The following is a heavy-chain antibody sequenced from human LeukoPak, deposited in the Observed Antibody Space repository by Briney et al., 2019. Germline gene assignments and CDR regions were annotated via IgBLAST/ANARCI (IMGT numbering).Heavy chain of an antibody. CDR2: ITGSGGTT. J-gene: IGHJ6*03. CDR1: GFTLSSYA. D-gene: IGHD5-12*01. Sequence: GGSLRLSCAASGFTLSSYAMSWVRQPPGKGLEWVSTITGSGGTTYYAGSVKGRFTISRDNSKNPLSLQMHSLRAEDTATYYCAKDLVATGHYYYMDVWGKGTTVTVSS. V-gene: IGHV3-23*01. CDR3: AKDLVATGHYYYMDV.